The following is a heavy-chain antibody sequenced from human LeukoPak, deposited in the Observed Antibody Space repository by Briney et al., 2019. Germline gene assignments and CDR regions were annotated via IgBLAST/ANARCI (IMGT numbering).Heavy chain of an antibody. V-gene: IGHV4-39*01. J-gene: IGHJ4*02. CDR2: IYYSGST. CDR1: GGSISSSSYY. CDR3: ARGRYCSGGSCYFDY. D-gene: IGHD2-15*01. Sequence: SETLSLTCTVSGGSISSSSYYWGWIRQPPGKGLEWIGSIYYSGSTYYNPSLRSRVTISVDTSKNQFSLKLSSVTAADTAVYYCARGRYCSGGSCYFDYWGQGILVTVSS.